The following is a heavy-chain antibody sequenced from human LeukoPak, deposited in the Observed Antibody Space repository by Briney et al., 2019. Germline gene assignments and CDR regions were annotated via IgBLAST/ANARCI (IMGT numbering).Heavy chain of an antibody. V-gene: IGHV3-21*01. CDR1: GFTFSSYT. Sequence: PGGSLRLSCAASGFTFSSYTMNWVRQAPGKRLEWVSSISSSSTYINYADSVKGRFTISRDNAKNSLYLQMNSLRAEDTAVYYCARDRSPGNFDYWGQGTLVTVSS. J-gene: IGHJ4*02. CDR3: ARDRSPGNFDY. CDR2: ISSSSTYI. D-gene: IGHD3-10*01.